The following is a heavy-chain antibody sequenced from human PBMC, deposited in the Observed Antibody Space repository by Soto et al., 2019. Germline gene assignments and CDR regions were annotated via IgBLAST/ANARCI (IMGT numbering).Heavy chain of an antibody. V-gene: IGHV3-48*03. D-gene: IGHD5-18*01. Sequence: HPGGSLRLSCAASGFTFSSYEMNWVRQAPGKGLEWVSYISSSGITIYYADSVKGRFTISRDNAKNSLYLQMNSLRAEDTAVYYCARAGASRGYSYGYVDYWGQGTMVTVYS. J-gene: IGHJ4*02. CDR2: ISSSGITI. CDR3: ARAGASRGYSYGYVDY. CDR1: GFTFSSYE.